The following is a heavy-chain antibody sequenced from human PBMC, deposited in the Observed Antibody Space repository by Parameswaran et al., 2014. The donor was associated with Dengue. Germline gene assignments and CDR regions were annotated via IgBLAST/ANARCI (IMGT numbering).Heavy chain of an antibody. CDR3: ARGTSGSYSPVDY. Sequence: WVRQAPGQGLEWMGWINPNSGGTNYARKFQGRVTMTRDTSISTAYMELSRLRSDDTAVYYCARGTSGSYSPVDYWGQGTLVTVSS. J-gene: IGHJ4*02. V-gene: IGHV1-2*02. CDR2: INPNSGGT. D-gene: IGHD3-10*01.